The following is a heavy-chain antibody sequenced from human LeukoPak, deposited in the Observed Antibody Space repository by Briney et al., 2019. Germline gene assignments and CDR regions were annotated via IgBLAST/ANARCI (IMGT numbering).Heavy chain of an antibody. D-gene: IGHD3-10*01. CDR3: ARDRVQGRPFRNRYYYGMDV. CDR1: GGTFSSYA. Sequence: SVKVSCKASGGTFSSYAISWVRQAPGQGLEWMGGIIPIFGTANYAQKFQGRVTITADESTSTAYMELSSLRSEDTAVYYCARDRVQGRPFRNRYYYGMDVWGQGTTVTVSS. CDR2: IIPIFGTA. V-gene: IGHV1-69*13. J-gene: IGHJ6*02.